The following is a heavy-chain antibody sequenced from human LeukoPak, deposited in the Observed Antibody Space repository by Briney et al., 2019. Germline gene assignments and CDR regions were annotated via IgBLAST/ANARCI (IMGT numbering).Heavy chain of an antibody. Sequence: ASVNVSFKASGYTFTDYYMHWVRQAPGQGLEWMGWINPNSGGTNYAQKFQGRVTMTRDTSISTAYMELSRLRSDDTAVYYCARDTARITIFGVAKYMDVWGKGTTVTVSS. D-gene: IGHD3-3*01. V-gene: IGHV1-2*02. CDR2: INPNSGGT. CDR3: ARDTARITIFGVAKYMDV. J-gene: IGHJ6*03. CDR1: GYTFTDYY.